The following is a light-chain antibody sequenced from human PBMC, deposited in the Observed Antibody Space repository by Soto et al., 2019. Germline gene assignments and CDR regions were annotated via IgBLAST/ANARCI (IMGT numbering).Light chain of an antibody. CDR2: GAS. V-gene: IGKV3-20*01. CDR3: QQYGSSAPVT. CDR1: QSVSSSY. Sequence: EIVLTQSPGTLSLSPGEGATLSCRASQSVSSSYLAWYQQKPGQAPRLLIYGASSRAIGIPDRFSGSGSGTDFTLTITRLEPEDFAVYYCQQYGSSAPVTFGQGTKVDIK. J-gene: IGKJ1*01.